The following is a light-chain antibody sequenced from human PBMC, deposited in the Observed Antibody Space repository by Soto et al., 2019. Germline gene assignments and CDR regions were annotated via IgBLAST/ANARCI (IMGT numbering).Light chain of an antibody. CDR3: QQSYSTPPWT. J-gene: IGKJ1*01. Sequence: DIQMTQSPSSLSASVGDRVTITCRASQSISSYLNWYQQKPGKAPKLLIYAASSLQSGVPSRFSGSGSGTDFTLTISRLQPEYVATYYCQQSYSTPPWTFGQGTKVEIK. V-gene: IGKV1-39*01. CDR2: AAS. CDR1: QSISSY.